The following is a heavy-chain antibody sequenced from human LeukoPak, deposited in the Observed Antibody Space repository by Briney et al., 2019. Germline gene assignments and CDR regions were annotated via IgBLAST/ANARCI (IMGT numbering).Heavy chain of an antibody. CDR2: INHSGST. CDR1: GGSFSGYY. Sequence: SETLSLTCAVYGGSFSGYYWSWIRQPPGKGLERIGEINHSGSTNYNPSLKSRVTISVDTSKNQFSLKLSSVTAADTAVYYCASAKDGYSYGLPFDYWGQGTLVTVSS. D-gene: IGHD5-18*01. CDR3: ASAKDGYSYGLPFDY. V-gene: IGHV4-34*01. J-gene: IGHJ4*02.